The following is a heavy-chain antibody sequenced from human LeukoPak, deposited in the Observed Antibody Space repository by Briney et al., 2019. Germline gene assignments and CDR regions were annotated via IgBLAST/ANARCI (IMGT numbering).Heavy chain of an antibody. V-gene: IGHV3-30*02. Sequence: QPGGSLRLSCVASGFPFNTYFMHLVRQAPGKGVEWVASIRYDGSNKYYADSVRGRLSISRDNSKETLYLQMNSLRTGDTAVYYCAKSRSNYDVWSAFDYWGQGALVTVSS. D-gene: IGHD3-3*01. J-gene: IGHJ4*02. CDR2: IRYDGSNK. CDR3: AKSRSNYDVWSAFDY. CDR1: GFPFNTYF.